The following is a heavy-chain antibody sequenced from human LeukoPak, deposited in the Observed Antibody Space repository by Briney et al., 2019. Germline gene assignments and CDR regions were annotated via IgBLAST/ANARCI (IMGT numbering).Heavy chain of an antibody. CDR1: RYTFTSYY. D-gene: IGHD6-25*01. CDR2: SNPSGGST. V-gene: IGHV1-46*01. J-gene: IGHJ6*03. Sequence: GSSVKVSCKASRYTFTSYYMHWVRQAPGQGLEWMGISNPSGGSTSYAQKFQGSVTMTRDMSKGTVSMEPRDLRSEHTGVYYFSRALCGMHYYYMVVWGKGKTVTVSS. CDR3: SRALCGMHYYYMVV.